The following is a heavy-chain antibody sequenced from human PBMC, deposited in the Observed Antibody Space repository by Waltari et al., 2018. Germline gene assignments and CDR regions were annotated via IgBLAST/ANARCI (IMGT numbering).Heavy chain of an antibody. CDR3: ASSYDSSGYYYIFDY. Sequence: QVQLVQSGAEVKKPGSSVKVSCKASGGTFSSYAISWVRQAPGQGLEWMGRIIPIFGTANYAQKFQGRVTITADKSTSTAYMELSSLRSEDTAVYYCASSYDSSGYYYIFDYWGQGTLVTVSS. J-gene: IGHJ4*02. D-gene: IGHD3-22*01. CDR2: IIPIFGTA. CDR1: GGTFSSYA. V-gene: IGHV1-69*08.